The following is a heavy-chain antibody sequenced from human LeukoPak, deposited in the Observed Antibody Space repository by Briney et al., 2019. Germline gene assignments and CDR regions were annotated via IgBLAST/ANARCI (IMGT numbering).Heavy chain of an antibody. Sequence: PGGSLRLSCRVFGLTYSDAWMSWVRQAPGKGLEWVGRIKSHGGGGTTDYAAPVKGRFTISRDDSKNTLYLQMKSLESEDTAVYYCAHVESMTGLKLGSWGQGTLVTVSS. J-gene: IGHJ5*02. CDR3: AHVESMTGLKLGS. V-gene: IGHV3-15*01. CDR2: IKSHGGGGTT. D-gene: IGHD1-20*01. CDR1: GLTYSDAW.